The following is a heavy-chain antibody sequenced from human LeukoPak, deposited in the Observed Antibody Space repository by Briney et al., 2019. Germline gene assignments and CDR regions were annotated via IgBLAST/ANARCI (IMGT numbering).Heavy chain of an antibody. V-gene: IGHV3-7*03. CDR1: GFGSSTYW. CDR2: IKGDGSES. CDR3: ARDPSGSSSGWCYFDY. Sequence: GGSLRLSCAASGFGSSTYWMNWVRHVPGRGLEWVAIIKGDGSESHYVDSVKGRFTISRDNDQNSLYLQMNSLRAEDTAVYYCARDPSGSSSGWCYFDYWGQGALVTVSS. D-gene: IGHD6-19*01. J-gene: IGHJ4*02.